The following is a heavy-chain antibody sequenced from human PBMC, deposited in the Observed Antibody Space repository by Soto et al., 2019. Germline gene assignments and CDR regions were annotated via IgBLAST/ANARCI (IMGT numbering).Heavy chain of an antibody. CDR2: ISYDGRNK. J-gene: IGHJ4*02. CDR1: GFTFSNYG. V-gene: IGHV3-30*03. Sequence: GGSLRLSCAASGFTFSNYGMHWVRQAPGKGLEWVAVISYDGRNKYYADPVKGQFTISRDNSKNTLYLQMNRLRAEDTAVYYCASKYYDILTGYQEVDYWGQGTLVTVSS. CDR3: ASKYYDILTGYQEVDY. D-gene: IGHD3-9*01.